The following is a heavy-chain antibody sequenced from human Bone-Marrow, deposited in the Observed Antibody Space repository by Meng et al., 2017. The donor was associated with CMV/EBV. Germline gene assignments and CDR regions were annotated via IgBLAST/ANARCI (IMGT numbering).Heavy chain of an antibody. V-gene: IGHV1-2*02. Sequence: ASVKVSCKASGYTFTGYYMHWVRQAPGQGLEWMGWINPNSGGTNYAQKFQGRVTMTRDTSIRTAYMELSRLRSDDTAVYYCAREGGSGSYGLNWFDPWGQGTLVTVSS. CDR1: GYTFTGYY. D-gene: IGHD1-26*01. CDR2: INPNSGGT. CDR3: AREGGSGSYGLNWFDP. J-gene: IGHJ5*02.